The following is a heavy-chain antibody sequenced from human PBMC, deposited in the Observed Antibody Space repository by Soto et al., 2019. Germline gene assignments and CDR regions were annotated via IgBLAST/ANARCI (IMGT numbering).Heavy chain of an antibody. V-gene: IGHV3-30*18. CDR3: AKMGATKDFDY. J-gene: IGHJ4*02. D-gene: IGHD1-26*01. Sequence: QVQLVESGGGVVQPGRSLRLSCAASGFTFSNYGMHWVRQAPGQGLEWVSGISYDGSNENYADSVKGRFTISRDKSKNTLYLQMNSLRGEDTAVYYCAKMGATKDFDYWGQGTLVTVSA. CDR1: GFTFSNYG. CDR2: ISYDGSNE.